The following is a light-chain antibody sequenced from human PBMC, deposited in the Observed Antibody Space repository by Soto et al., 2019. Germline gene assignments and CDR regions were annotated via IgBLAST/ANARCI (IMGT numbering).Light chain of an antibody. CDR2: AAS. Sequence: DIQMTQSPSAMSASVGDRVTITCRASQGISKYLAWFQQRQGKVPRRLVYAASSLQSGAPSRFSGSGSGTELTITISSLQPEDFGTYYCLQHTSYPWTFGQGTKVDIK. J-gene: IGKJ1*01. CDR1: QGISKY. V-gene: IGKV1-17*03. CDR3: LQHTSYPWT.